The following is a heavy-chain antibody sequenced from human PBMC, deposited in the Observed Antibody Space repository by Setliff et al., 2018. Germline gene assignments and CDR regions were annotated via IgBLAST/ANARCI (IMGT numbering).Heavy chain of an antibody. D-gene: IGHD3-3*01. CDR1: GGSISSYY. J-gene: IGHJ6*03. CDR3: ARTSYELCGYYGNRCNHHMDV. CDR2: IYSSGRT. Sequence: KTSETLSLTCTVSGGSISSYYWIWIRQPPGKGLEWIGYIYSSGRTNYNPSLKSRVSIFVDTSQNQFFLRLNSLTAADTAVYYCARTSYELCGYYGNRCNHHMDVWGKGSPVTVSS. V-gene: IGHV4-4*08.